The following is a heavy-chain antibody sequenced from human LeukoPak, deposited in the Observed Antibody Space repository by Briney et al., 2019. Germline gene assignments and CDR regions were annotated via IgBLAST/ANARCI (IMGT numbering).Heavy chain of an antibody. Sequence: GGSLRLSCVASGFTFSSYWMSWVRQAPGKGLEWVATIKQDGSETYYVDSARGRFTISRDNAQNPLFLQMNSLRVEDTGVYYCARDPLDYWGQGTLVTV. CDR3: ARDPLDY. V-gene: IGHV3-7*01. CDR1: GFTFSSYW. CDR2: IKQDGSET. J-gene: IGHJ4*02.